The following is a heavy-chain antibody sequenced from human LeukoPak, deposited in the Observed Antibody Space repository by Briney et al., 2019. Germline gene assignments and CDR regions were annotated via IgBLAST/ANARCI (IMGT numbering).Heavy chain of an antibody. V-gene: IGHV4-34*01. CDR3: TRRAGTDSNGAFDI. J-gene: IGHJ3*02. CDR2: IYHSGST. D-gene: IGHD6-19*01. CDR1: GGSFSGYY. Sequence: PSETLSLTCAVYGGSFSGYYWSWIRQPPGKGLEWIGEIYHSGSTNYNPSLKSRVTISVDKSKNQFSLNLSSVTAADTAVYYCTRRAGTDSNGAFDIWGQGTMVTVSS.